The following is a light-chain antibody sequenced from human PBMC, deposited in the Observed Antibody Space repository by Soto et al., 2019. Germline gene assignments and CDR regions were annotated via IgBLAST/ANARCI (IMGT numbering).Light chain of an antibody. J-gene: IGKJ2*01. CDR2: LGS. Sequence: DIVMTQSPLSLPVTPGEPASISCRSSQSLLHSNGYNYLDWYLQKPGQSPQLLIYLGSNRASGVPDRFSGSGSGTDFTLKISRVEAEDVGVYYCMQALQTPWPTFGQGTKLEIK. CDR3: MQALQTPWPT. CDR1: QSLLHSNGYNY. V-gene: IGKV2-28*01.